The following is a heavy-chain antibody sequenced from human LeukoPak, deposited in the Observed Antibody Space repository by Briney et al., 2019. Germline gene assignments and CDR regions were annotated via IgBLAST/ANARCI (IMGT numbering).Heavy chain of an antibody. CDR2: ISGSGGST. CDR1: GFTFSSYA. CDR3: ATSSGQYYYGSGSFYYYYYYGMDV. Sequence: PGGSLRLSCAASGFTFSSYAMSWVRQAPGKGLEWVSAISGSGGSTYYADSVKGRFTISRDNAKNSLYLQMNSLRAEDTAVYYCATSSGQYYYGSGSFYYYYYYGMDVWGQGTTVTVSS. J-gene: IGHJ6*02. D-gene: IGHD3-10*01. V-gene: IGHV3-23*01.